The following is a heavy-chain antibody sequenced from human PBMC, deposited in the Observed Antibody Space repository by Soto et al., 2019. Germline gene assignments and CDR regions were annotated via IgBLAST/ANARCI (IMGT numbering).Heavy chain of an antibody. CDR3: VRGGGGGLFDP. V-gene: IGHV3-11*06. D-gene: IGHD2-15*01. J-gene: IGHJ5*02. CDR2: ISPGSRYP. Sequence: QVQLVESGGGLVPPGGSLRLSCAGSGFTFGDSYMSWIRQAPGKGLEWLSYISPGSRYPAYADSVQGRFTISRDNAKISLYLQMMSLTDEDTAIYYCVRGGGGGLFDPWGQGTMVTVSS. CDR1: GFTFGDSY.